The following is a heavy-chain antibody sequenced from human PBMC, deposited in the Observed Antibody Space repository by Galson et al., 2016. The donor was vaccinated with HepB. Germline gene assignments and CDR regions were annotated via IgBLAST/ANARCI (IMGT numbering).Heavy chain of an antibody. V-gene: IGHV1-18*01. CDR2: ITPSNGNT. D-gene: IGHD3-10*01. Sequence: SVKVSCKASGYTFSRYGVSWVRQAPGQGLEWLGWITPSNGNTNYAHKFLDRVKMTTDRSTSTIYLELRSLRSDDTAIYYCARDDHPDYHGSATASDCWGQGTLVIVSS. CDR1: GYTFSRYG. CDR3: ARDDHPDYHGSATASDC. J-gene: IGHJ4*02.